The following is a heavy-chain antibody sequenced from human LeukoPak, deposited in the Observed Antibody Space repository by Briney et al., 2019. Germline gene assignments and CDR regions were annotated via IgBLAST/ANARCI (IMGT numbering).Heavy chain of an antibody. V-gene: IGHV4-59*08. CDR3: AKQPGGNQLNSDP. Sequence: SETLSLTCTVSGDPFSGYYWSWIRQSPGRGLEWVCYLFYSGDTKLKPSLKSRVTMPLDTSKNPFYLNLNSVTAADTAVYYCAKQPGGNQLNSDPWGQGTLVTVSS. CDR1: GDPFSGYY. J-gene: IGHJ5*02. D-gene: IGHD3-16*01. CDR2: LFYSGDT.